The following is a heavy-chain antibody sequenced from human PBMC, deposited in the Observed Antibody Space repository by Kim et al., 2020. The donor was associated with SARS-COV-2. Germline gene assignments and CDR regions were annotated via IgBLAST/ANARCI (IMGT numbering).Heavy chain of an antibody. J-gene: IGHJ4*02. CDR3: ARYHYSSSWKGGWVY. D-gene: IGHD6-13*01. Sequence: GGSLRLSCAASGFTFSSYWMSWVRQAPGKGLEWVANIKQDGSEKYYVDSVKGRFTISRDNAKNSLYLQMNSLRAEDTAVYYCARYHYSSSWKGGWVYWGQGTLVTVSS. CDR2: IKQDGSEK. CDR1: GFTFSSYW. V-gene: IGHV3-7*01.